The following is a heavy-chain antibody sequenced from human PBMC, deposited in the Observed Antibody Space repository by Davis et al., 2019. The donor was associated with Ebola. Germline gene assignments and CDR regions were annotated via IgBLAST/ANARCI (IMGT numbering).Heavy chain of an antibody. V-gene: IGHV3-20*04. J-gene: IGHJ6*03. D-gene: IGHD1-1*01. Sequence: GESLKISCTASGFSFDDYAMSWVRQVPGKGLEWVSGINWKGDSTNYADSVEGRFTISRDNAKNSLFLQMNSLRVEDTALYFCAREGRDNGNDIGYSYYYMDVWGKGTTVTVSS. CDR3: AREGRDNGNDIGYSYYYMDV. CDR2: INWKGDST. CDR1: GFSFDDYA.